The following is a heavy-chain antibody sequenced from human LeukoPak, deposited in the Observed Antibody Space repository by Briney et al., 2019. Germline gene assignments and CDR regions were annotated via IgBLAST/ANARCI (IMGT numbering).Heavy chain of an antibody. V-gene: IGHV3-30*04. CDR1: GFTFSSYA. J-gene: IGHJ4*02. CDR3: AKDRSSSWYHSYFDY. D-gene: IGHD6-13*01. CDR2: ISYDGSNK. Sequence: TGGSLRLSCAASGFTFSSYAMHWVRQAPGKGLEWVAVISYDGSNKYYADSVKGRFTISRDNSKNTLYLQMNSLRAEDTAVYYCAKDRSSSWYHSYFDYWGQGTLVTVSS.